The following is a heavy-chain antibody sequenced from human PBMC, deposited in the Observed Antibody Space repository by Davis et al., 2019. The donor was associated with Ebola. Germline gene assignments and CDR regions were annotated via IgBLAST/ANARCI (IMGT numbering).Heavy chain of an antibody. CDR1: GYSISSGYY. V-gene: IGHV4-38-2*02. CDR2: IYHSGST. D-gene: IGHD3-3*01. Sequence: SETLSLTCTVSGYSISSGYYWGWIRQPPGKGLEWFGSIYHSGSTYYNPSLKSRVTISVDTSKNQFSLKLRSVTAADTAVYYCARDSGFWGGYQFDYWGQGTLVIVSS. CDR3: ARDSGFWGGYQFDY. J-gene: IGHJ4*02.